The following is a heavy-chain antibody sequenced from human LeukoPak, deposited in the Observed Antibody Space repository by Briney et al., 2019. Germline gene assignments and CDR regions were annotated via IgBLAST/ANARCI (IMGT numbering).Heavy chain of an antibody. V-gene: IGHV3-15*01. CDR1: GFTFSNAW. CDR3: TTVQYYDILTGYWYFDY. D-gene: IGHD3-9*01. CDR2: IKSKTDGGTT. J-gene: IGHJ4*02. Sequence: GGSLRLSCAASGFTFSNAWMSWVRQAPGKGLEWVGRIKSKTDGGTTDYAAPVKGRFTISRDDSKNTLYLQMNSLKTGDTAVYYCTTVQYYDILTGYWYFDYWGQGTLVTASS.